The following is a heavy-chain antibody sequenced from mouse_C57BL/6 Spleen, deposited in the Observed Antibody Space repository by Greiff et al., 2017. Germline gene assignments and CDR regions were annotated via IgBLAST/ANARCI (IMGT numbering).Heavy chain of an antibody. V-gene: IGHV1-82*01. CDR2: IYPGDGAT. CDR1: GYAFSSSW. Sequence: QVQLQQSGPELVKPGASVKISCKASGYAFSSSWMHWVKQRPGKGLEWIGRIYPGDGATNYNGKFKGKATLTADKSSSTAYMQLSSLPSEDSAVYFGARTPITTVVATDYWSQGTTLTVSS. D-gene: IGHD1-1*01. J-gene: IGHJ2*01. CDR3: ARTPITTVVATDY.